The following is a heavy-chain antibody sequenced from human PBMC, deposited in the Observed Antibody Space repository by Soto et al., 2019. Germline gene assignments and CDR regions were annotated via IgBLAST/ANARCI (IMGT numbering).Heavy chain of an antibody. Sequence: SVKVSCKASGGTFSSYAISWVRQAPGQGLEWMGGIIPIFGTANYAQKFQGRVTITADKSTSTAYMDLSSLRSEDTAVYYCASGVRYCGGDCYSGWFDPWGQGTLVTVSS. CDR3: ASGVRYCGGDCYSGWFDP. CDR1: GGTFSSYA. D-gene: IGHD2-21*02. V-gene: IGHV1-69*06. J-gene: IGHJ5*02. CDR2: IIPIFGTA.